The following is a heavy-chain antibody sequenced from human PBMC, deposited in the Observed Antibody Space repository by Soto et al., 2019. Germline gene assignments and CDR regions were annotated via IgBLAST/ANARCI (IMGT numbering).Heavy chain of an antibody. CDR3: AVGSGGQQETINWFDP. V-gene: IGHV1-69*02. CDR1: GGTFSSYT. D-gene: IGHD6-19*01. Sequence: SVKVSCKASGGTFSSYTISWVRQAPGQGLEWMGRIIPILGIANYAQKFQGRVTITADKSTSTAYMELSSLRSEDTAVYYCAVGSGGQQETINWFDPWGQGTLVTVSS. CDR2: IIPILGIA. J-gene: IGHJ5*02.